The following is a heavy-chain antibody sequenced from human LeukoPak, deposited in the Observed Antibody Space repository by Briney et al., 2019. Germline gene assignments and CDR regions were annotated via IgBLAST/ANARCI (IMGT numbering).Heavy chain of an antibody. J-gene: IGHJ5*02. Sequence: ASVKVSCKASGYTFTSYGISWVRQAPGQGLEWMGWISAYNGNTNYAQKFQGRVTMTRDTSTSTFYMELSSLRSEDTAVYYCARQTVNRFDPWGQGTLVTVSS. CDR1: GYTFTSYG. V-gene: IGHV1-18*01. CDR2: ISAYNGNT. CDR3: ARQTVNRFDP.